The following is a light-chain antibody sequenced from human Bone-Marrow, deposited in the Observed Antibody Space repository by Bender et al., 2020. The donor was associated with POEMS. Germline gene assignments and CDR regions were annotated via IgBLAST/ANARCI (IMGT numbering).Light chain of an antibody. CDR3: YSMADHRGV. Sequence: SYELTQASSVSVSPGQTARITCSGDLLAKKYARWFQKKPGQPLVLVISKDTERPSGIPDRFSGSSSGTTVTLTISGVQVEDEADYYCYSMADHRGVFGGGTKVTVL. V-gene: IGLV3-27*01. J-gene: IGLJ2*01. CDR1: LLAKKY. CDR2: KDT.